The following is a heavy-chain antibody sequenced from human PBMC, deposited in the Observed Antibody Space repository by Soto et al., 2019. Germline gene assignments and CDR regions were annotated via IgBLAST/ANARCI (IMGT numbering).Heavy chain of an antibody. CDR3: AKEVAEVGRPLFDY. CDR1: GFTFSRFS. J-gene: IGHJ4*02. CDR2: ISYDGSNT. D-gene: IGHD6-13*01. Sequence: QVQLVESGGGVGQPGRSLTLSCAASGFTFSRFSMHWVRQAPGKGLAWVAVISYDGSNTHYAESVKGRFNISRDDSKNTVYLQMNNLRGEDSAVYYCAKEVAEVGRPLFDYWGQGTLVTVSS. V-gene: IGHV3-30-3*01.